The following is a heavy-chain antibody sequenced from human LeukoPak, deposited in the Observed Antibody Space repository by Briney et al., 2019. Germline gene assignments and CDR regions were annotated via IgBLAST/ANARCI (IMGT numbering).Heavy chain of an antibody. CDR3: ARGGVVVQYYYYMDV. CDR2: INHSGST. V-gene: IGHV4-34*01. CDR1: GGSFSGYY. Sequence: SETLSLTCAVYGGSFSGYYWSWIRQPQGKGQEWIGEINHSGSTNYNPSLKSRLTISVDTSKTQFSLKLSSVTAADTAVYYCARGGVVVQYYYYMDVWGKGTPVTVSS. D-gene: IGHD2-15*01. J-gene: IGHJ6*03.